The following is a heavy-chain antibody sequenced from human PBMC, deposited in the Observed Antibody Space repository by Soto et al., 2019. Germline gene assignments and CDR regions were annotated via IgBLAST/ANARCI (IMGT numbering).Heavy chain of an antibody. CDR3: ARGGDVNYSHRMDV. CDR2: ISAYNGKT. Sequence: QVQLVQSGGEVKKPGASVKLSCTASGYTFTSYGISWVRQAPGQGLEWMGWISAYNGKTNYAQNVQGRVTMTTDTSTRTAYMDLRSLRSDDTAVYYCARGGDVNYSHRMDVWGQGSTVTVSS. D-gene: IGHD5-12*01. V-gene: IGHV1-18*01. J-gene: IGHJ6*02. CDR1: GYTFTSYG.